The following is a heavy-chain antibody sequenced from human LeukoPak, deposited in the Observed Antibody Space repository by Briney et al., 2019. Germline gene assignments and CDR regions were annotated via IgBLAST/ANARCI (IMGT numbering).Heavy chain of an antibody. Sequence: ASVKVSCKASGYIFTSFYMHWVRQAPGQGLEWMGIINPSGGNTGYAQKFQGRVTMTRDTSTSTVYMELSSLRSEDTAVYYCARDPVGVRYNYYGMDVWGQGTTVTVSS. CDR2: INPSGGNT. CDR3: ARDPVGVRYNYYGMDV. D-gene: IGHD2-8*01. V-gene: IGHV1-46*01. J-gene: IGHJ6*02. CDR1: GYIFTSFY.